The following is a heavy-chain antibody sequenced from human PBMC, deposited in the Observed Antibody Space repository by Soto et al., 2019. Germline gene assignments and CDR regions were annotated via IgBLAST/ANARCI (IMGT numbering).Heavy chain of an antibody. Sequence: QVQLVESGGGVVQPGRSLRLSCAASGFTFSSYGMHWVRQAPGKGLEWVAVISYDGSNKYYADSVKGRFTISRDNSKNSLYLQMNSLRAEDTAVYYCAISIVGAPRGYWGQGTLFTVSS. D-gene: IGHD1-26*01. CDR1: GFTFSSYG. V-gene: IGHV3-30*03. J-gene: IGHJ4*02. CDR3: AISIVGAPRGY. CDR2: ISYDGSNK.